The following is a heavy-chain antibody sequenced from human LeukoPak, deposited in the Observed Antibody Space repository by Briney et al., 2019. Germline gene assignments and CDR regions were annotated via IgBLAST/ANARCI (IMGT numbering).Heavy chain of an antibody. Sequence: PSETLSLTCTVSGGSISSYYWSWIRQPPGKGLEWIGYIYYSGGTNYNPSLKSRVTISVDTSKNQFSLKLSSVTAADTAVYYCARDRGYGGNPYYFDYWGQGTLVTVSS. CDR3: ARDRGYGGNPYYFDY. CDR2: IYYSGGT. D-gene: IGHD4-23*01. J-gene: IGHJ4*02. V-gene: IGHV4-59*01. CDR1: GGSISSYY.